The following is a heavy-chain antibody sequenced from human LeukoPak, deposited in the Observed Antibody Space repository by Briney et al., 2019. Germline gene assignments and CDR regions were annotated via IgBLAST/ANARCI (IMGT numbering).Heavy chain of an antibody. J-gene: IGHJ5*01. CDR3: VKDPGAGGGERLDHFVS. D-gene: IGHD1-26*01. CDR2: ITGSGGNT. Sequence: GGSLRLSCAASGFTFSSYSMNWVRQAPGKGLDWVSAITGSGGNTYYADSVKGRFTISRDNSKSRLYLQMNRLRVEDTGVYYCVKDPGAGGGERLDHFVSWGQGILVTVSS. V-gene: IGHV3-23*01. CDR1: GFTFSSYS.